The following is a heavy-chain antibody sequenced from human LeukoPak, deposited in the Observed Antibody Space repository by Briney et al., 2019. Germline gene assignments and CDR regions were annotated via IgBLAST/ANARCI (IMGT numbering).Heavy chain of an antibody. CDR3: ARDPRVYCSGGRCFPPFEY. D-gene: IGHD2-15*01. V-gene: IGHV1-18*01. CDR2: ISVFNGDT. Sequence: ASVKVSCKASGYTFTSFAINWVRQAPGQGLGWLGWISVFNGDTNYAQKFQGRVTMTTDTSTSTAYMELRSLRSDDTAVYFCARDPRVYCSGGRCFPPFEYWGQGTLVTVSS. J-gene: IGHJ4*02. CDR1: GYTFTSFA.